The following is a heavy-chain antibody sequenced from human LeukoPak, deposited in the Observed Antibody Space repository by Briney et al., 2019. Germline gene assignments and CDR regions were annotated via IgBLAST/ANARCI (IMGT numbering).Heavy chain of an antibody. CDR2: IYYSGST. Sequence: SETLSLTCTVSGGSISSSSYYWGWIRQPPGKGLEWIGYIYYSGSTYYNPSLKSRVTISVDTSKNQFSLKLSSVTAADTAVYYCARGATSPDYWGQGTLVTVSS. J-gene: IGHJ4*02. CDR1: GGSISSSSYY. CDR3: ARGATSPDY. V-gene: IGHV4-31*03.